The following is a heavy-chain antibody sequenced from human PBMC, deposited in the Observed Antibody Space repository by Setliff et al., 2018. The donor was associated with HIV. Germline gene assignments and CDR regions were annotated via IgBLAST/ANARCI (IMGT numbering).Heavy chain of an antibody. V-gene: IGHV4-34*01. Sequence: SETLSLTCTVSGGSISSYYWSWIRQPPGKGLEWLGEINHSGSTNYNPSLKSRVTISVDTSKNHFSLKLSSVTAADTAVYYCARGSDDRRGYHQRPADYWGQGTLVTVSS. CDR1: GGSISSYY. CDR3: ARGSDDRRGYHQRPADY. CDR2: INHSGST. J-gene: IGHJ4*02. D-gene: IGHD3-22*01.